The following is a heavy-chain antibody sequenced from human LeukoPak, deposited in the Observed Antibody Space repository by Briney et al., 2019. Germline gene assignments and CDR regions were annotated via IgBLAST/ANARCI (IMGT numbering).Heavy chain of an antibody. D-gene: IGHD3-9*01. CDR3: AKDLVRKVLRYFDWLPYGHPTFDY. CDR1: GFTFSSYA. CDR2: ISGSGGST. J-gene: IGHJ4*02. V-gene: IGHV3-23*01. Sequence: GGSLRLSCAASGFTFSSYAMSWVRQAPGKGLEWVSAISGSGGSTYYADSVKGRFTISRDNSKNTLYLQMNSLRAEDTAVYYCAKDLVRKVLRYFDWLPYGHPTFDYWGQGTLVTVSS.